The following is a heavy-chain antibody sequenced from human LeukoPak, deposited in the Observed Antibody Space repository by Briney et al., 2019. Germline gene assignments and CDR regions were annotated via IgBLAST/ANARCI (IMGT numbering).Heavy chain of an antibody. CDR3: AKGAVAGTSMKCNWFDP. Sequence: PGGSLRLSCAASGFTFSSYAMSWVRQAPGKGLEWVSAISGSGGSTYYADSVKGRFTISRDNSKNTLYLQMNSLRAEDTAVYYCAKGAVAGTSMKCNWFDPWGQGTLVTVSS. J-gene: IGHJ5*02. CDR2: ISGSGGST. CDR1: GFTFSSYA. V-gene: IGHV3-23*01. D-gene: IGHD6-19*01.